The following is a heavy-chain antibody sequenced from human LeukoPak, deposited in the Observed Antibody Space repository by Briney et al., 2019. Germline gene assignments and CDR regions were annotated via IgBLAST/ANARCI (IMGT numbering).Heavy chain of an antibody. J-gene: IGHJ6*03. CDR3: ARFPLSGRSGGLSGYYYYMDV. Sequence: VKVSCKASGYTFTDYYMHWVRQAPAQGLEWMGWINPNSGGTNYAQKLQGRVTMTTDTSTSTAYMELRSLRSDDTAVYYCARFPLSGRSGGLSGYYYYMDVWGKGTTVTISS. D-gene: IGHD1-26*01. CDR1: GYTFTDYY. V-gene: IGHV1-2*02. CDR2: INPNSGGT.